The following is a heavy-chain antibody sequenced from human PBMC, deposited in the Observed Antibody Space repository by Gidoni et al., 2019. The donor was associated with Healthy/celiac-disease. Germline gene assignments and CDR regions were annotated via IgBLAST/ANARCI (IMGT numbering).Heavy chain of an antibody. J-gene: IGHJ2*01. D-gene: IGHD6-19*01. CDR3: ARGHSSGWYLGYWYFDL. CDR2: ISYDGSNK. CDR1: GFTFRSYA. V-gene: IGHV3-30-3*01. Sequence: QVQLVESGGGVVQPGRSLRLSCAASGFTFRSYAMHWVRQAPGKGLEWVAVISYDGSNKYYADSVKGRFTISRDNSKNTLYLQMNSLRAEDTAVYYCARGHSSGWYLGYWYFDLWGRGTLVTVSS.